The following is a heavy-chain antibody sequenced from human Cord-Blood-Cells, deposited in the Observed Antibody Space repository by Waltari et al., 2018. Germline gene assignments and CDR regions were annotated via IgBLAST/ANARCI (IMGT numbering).Heavy chain of an antibody. Sequence: QVQLVQSGAEVKKPGASVKVSCKASGYTFTSYAMHWVRQPPGHRLEWMGWINAGNGNTKYSQKFQGRVTITRDTSASTTYMELSSLRSEDTAVYYCARAHPGSYNWFDPWGQGTLVTVSS. J-gene: IGHJ5*02. CDR3: ARAHPGSYNWFDP. CDR1: GYTFTSYA. V-gene: IGHV1-3*01. D-gene: IGHD1-26*01. CDR2: INAGNGNT.